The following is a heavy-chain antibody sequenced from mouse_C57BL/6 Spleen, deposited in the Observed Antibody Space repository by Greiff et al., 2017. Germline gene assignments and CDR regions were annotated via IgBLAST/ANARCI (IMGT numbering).Heavy chain of an antibody. Sequence: VKLVESGAELVRPGASVKLSCKASGYTFTDYYINWVKQRPGQGLEWIARIYPGSGNTYYNEKFKGKATLTAEKSSSTAYMQLSSLTSEDSAVYFCARAVDWGAMDYWGQGTSVTVSS. J-gene: IGHJ4*01. V-gene: IGHV1-76*01. CDR3: ARAVDWGAMDY. D-gene: IGHD1-1*01. CDR2: IYPGSGNT. CDR1: GYTFTDYY.